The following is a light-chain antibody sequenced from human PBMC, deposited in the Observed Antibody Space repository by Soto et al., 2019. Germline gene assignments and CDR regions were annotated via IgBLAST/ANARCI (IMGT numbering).Light chain of an antibody. V-gene: IGLV2-14*01. CDR3: SSYTTNAIVV. Sequence: QSVLTQPASVSGSPGQSITISCTGTSSDVGGYSYVSWYQQHPGKAPKLMIYDVSNRSSVISNRFSASKSGNTASLTISGLQAEDEADYYCSSYTTNAIVVFGGGTKLTVL. J-gene: IGLJ2*01. CDR1: SSDVGGYSY. CDR2: DVS.